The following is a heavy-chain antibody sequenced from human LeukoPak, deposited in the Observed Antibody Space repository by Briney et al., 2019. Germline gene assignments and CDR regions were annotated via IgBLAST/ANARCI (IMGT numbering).Heavy chain of an antibody. Sequence: PSETLSRTCTVSGGSISSYYWSWIRQPPGKGLEWIGYIYYSGSTNYNPSLKSRVTISVDTSKNQFSLKLSSVTAADTAVYYCARGVSSSWYNYWGQGTLVTVSS. CDR3: ARGVSSSWYNY. D-gene: IGHD6-13*01. J-gene: IGHJ4*02. CDR1: GGSISSYY. V-gene: IGHV4-59*01. CDR2: IYYSGST.